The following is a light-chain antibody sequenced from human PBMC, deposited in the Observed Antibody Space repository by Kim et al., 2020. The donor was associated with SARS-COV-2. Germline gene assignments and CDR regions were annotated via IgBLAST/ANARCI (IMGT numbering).Light chain of an antibody. CDR2: TAF. CDR1: D. J-gene: IGKJ4*01. V-gene: IGKV1-17*01. Sequence: DLGWYQQKPGKAPKRLIYTAFRLEGGVSSRFSGSGSGTEFTLTITSLQPEDIATYYCLQHHNYPRATFGGGTKVDIK. CDR3: LQHHNYPRAT.